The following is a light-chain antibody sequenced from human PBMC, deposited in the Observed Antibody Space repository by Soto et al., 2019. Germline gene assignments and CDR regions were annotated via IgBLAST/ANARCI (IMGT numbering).Light chain of an antibody. CDR1: QSVSSSY. CDR2: GAS. J-gene: IGKJ2*01. CDR3: QQYDSWPLYT. Sequence: EIVLTQSPGTLSLSPGERATLSCRASQSVSSSYLAWYQQKPGQAPRLLIYGASSRVTGIPDRFSGSGSGTDFTLTISSLEPEDFAVYYCQQYDSWPLYTFGQGTKVEIK. V-gene: IGKV3-20*01.